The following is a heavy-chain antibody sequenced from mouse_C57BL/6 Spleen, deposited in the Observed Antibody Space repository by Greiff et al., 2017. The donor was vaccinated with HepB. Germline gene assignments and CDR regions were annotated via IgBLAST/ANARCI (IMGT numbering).Heavy chain of an antibody. CDR3: ATLYYDYDVRYFDY. D-gene: IGHD2-4*01. CDR1: GFSLTSYA. Sequence: VHLVESGPGLVAPSQSLSITCTVSGFSLTSYAISWVRQPPGKGLEWLGVIWTGGGTNYNSALNSRLSISKDNSKSQVFLKMNSLQTDDTARYYCATLYYDYDVRYFDYWGQGTTLTVSS. J-gene: IGHJ2*01. V-gene: IGHV2-9-1*01. CDR2: IWTGGGT.